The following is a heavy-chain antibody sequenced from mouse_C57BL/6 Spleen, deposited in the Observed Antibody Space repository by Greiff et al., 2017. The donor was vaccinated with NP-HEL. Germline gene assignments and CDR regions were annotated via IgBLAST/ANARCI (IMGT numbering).Heavy chain of an antibody. V-gene: IGHV1-15*01. CDR1: GYTFTDYE. D-gene: IGHD2-10*02. Sequence: VQLQQSGAELVRPGASVTLSCKASGYTFTDYEMHWVKQTPVHGLEWIGAIDPETGGTAYNQKFKGKAILTADKSSSTAYMELRSLTSEDSAVYYCTRGYGNYFDYWGQGTTLTVSS. J-gene: IGHJ2*01. CDR3: TRGYGNYFDY. CDR2: IDPETGGT.